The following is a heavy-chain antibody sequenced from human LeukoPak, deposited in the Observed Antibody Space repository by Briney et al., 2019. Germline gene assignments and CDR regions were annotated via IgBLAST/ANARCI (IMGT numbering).Heavy chain of an antibody. CDR1: GGSISSSSYY. D-gene: IGHD5-24*01. J-gene: IGHJ5*02. Sequence: SETLSLTCTVSGGSISSSSYYWGWIRQPPGKGLEWIGSIYYSGSTYYNPSLRSRVTISVDTTKNQFSLKLSSRTAADTAVYYCAAARMAYNWFDPSGQGTL. CDR2: IYYSGST. CDR3: AAARMAYNWFDP. V-gene: IGHV4-39*01.